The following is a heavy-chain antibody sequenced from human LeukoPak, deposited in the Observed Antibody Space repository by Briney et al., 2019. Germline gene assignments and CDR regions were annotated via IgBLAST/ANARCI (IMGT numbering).Heavy chain of an antibody. Sequence: NPSETLSLTCAVYGGSFSGYYWSWIRQPPGKGLEWIGEINHSGSTNYNPSLKSRVTISVDTSKNQFSLKLSSVTAADTAVYYCARNVVVVAATLSNYYYYGMDAWGQGTTVTVSS. D-gene: IGHD2-15*01. CDR3: ARNVVVVAATLSNYYYYGMDA. CDR2: INHSGST. J-gene: IGHJ6*02. V-gene: IGHV4-34*01. CDR1: GGSFSGYY.